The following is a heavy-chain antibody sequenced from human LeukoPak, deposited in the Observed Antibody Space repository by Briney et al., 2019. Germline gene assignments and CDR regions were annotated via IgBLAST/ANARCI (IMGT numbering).Heavy chain of an antibody. CDR2: IIPILGIA. J-gene: IGHJ4*02. V-gene: IGHV1-69*04. Sequence: GASVRVSCKASGGTFSSYAISWVRQAPGQGLEWMGRIIPILGIANYAQKFQGRVTITADKSTSTAYMELSSLRSEDTAVYYCAREGVGYSYGSHLFDYWGQGTLVTVSS. CDR1: GGTFSSYA. CDR3: AREGVGYSYGSHLFDY. D-gene: IGHD5-18*01.